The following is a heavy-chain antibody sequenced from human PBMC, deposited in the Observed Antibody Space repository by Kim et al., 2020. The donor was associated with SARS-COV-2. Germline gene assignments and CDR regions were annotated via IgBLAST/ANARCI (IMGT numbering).Heavy chain of an antibody. J-gene: IGHJ3*02. V-gene: IGHV3-7*04. D-gene: IGHD5-12*01. CDR3: ARGDSGYTITLDAFDI. Sequence: SVKGRINISRDTAKNSLYLQMNSRRAEDTAVYYCARGDSGYTITLDAFDIWGQGKMVTVSS.